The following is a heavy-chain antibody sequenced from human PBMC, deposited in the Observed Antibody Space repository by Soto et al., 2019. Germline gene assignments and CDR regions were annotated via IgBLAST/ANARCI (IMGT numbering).Heavy chain of an antibody. CDR1: GFTFSSYS. CDR2: ISSSSSYI. Sequence: EVQLVESGGGLVKPGGSLRLSCAASGFTFSSYSMNWVRQAPGKGLEWVSSISSSSSYIYYADSVKGRFTISRDNAKNSLYQQMNSLRAEDTAVYYCASLIAAAGLNWFDPWGQGTLVAVSA. CDR3: ASLIAAAGLNWFDP. J-gene: IGHJ5*02. V-gene: IGHV3-21*01. D-gene: IGHD6-13*01.